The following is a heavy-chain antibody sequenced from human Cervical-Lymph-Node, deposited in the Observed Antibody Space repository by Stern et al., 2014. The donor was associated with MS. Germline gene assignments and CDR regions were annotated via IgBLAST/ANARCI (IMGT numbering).Heavy chain of an antibody. D-gene: IGHD2-2*01. CDR2: ISWKSDYR. CDR3: AKGCSSAKDPCHFDH. Sequence: EVHLVEYGGGLVQPERSLRLSCAASGFTFDVYAMNWVRQVPGKGLEWVSGISWKSDYRGYAGAVKGRFNIFRDNAKTTLYLQMDSLRVEDTALYYCAKGCSSAKDPCHFDHWGQGTLVTVSS. CDR1: GFTFDVYA. J-gene: IGHJ4*02. V-gene: IGHV3-9*01.